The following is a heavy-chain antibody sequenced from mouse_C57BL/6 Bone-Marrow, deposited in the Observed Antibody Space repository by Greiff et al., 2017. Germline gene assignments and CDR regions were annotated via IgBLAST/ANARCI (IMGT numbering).Heavy chain of an antibody. CDR2: IDPENGDT. J-gene: IGHJ1*03. Sequence: VQLQQSGAELVRPGASVKLSCTASGSNIQAAYLPWVKQTPEKGLEWIGWIDPENGDTAYAAKFQGKATITEETSSNTAYLQLSSLTSEDTAVYYCTTSGGAGVDFEDWGKGITVT. V-gene: IGHV14-4*01. D-gene: IGHD1-1*02. CDR1: GSNIQAAY. CDR3: TTSGGAGVDFED.